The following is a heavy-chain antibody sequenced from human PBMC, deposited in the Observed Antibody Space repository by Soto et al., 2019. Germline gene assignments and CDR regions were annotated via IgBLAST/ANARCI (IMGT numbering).Heavy chain of an antibody. Sequence: GESLKISCKGSGYSFTKYWIAWVREMPGKGLEYMGIIYPSDSDTRYSPSFQGQVTISADKSISTAYLQWSSLKASDTAIYYCARHGFYGDHSFNYFEPLGQGTLVPVPS. CDR1: GYSFTKYW. V-gene: IGHV5-51*01. CDR2: IYPSDSDT. CDR3: ARHGFYGDHSFNYFEP. J-gene: IGHJ5*02. D-gene: IGHD4-17*01.